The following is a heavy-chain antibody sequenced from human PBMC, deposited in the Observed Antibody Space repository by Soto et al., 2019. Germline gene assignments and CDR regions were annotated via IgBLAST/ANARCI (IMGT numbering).Heavy chain of an antibody. Sequence: QITLKESGPALVRPTQTLTLTCSFSGFSLTTRGVAVGWIRQPPGKALEWLALIFWDDDKWYSPSLRSRLTITADTSKTQVVLTLTNMDPVDTATYYCAHRSRGYAYYFDQWGQGTLVTVSS. CDR3: AHRSRGYAYYFDQ. V-gene: IGHV2-5*02. CDR1: GFSLTTRGVA. D-gene: IGHD5-12*01. CDR2: IFWDDDK. J-gene: IGHJ4*02.